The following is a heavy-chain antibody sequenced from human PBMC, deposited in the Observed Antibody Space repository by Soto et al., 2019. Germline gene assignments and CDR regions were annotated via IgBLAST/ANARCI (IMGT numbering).Heavy chain of an antibody. Sequence: QLQLQESGSGLVKPSQTLSLTCAVSSGSLNSGTYCWSWIRQSPGKGLEWIGYIHYGGRTYYNPSLTSRVTISADSSKNQFSLNLRSVTAADTAVYYCARGLRSINWFDSWGPGILVTVSS. CDR3: ARGLRSINWFDS. V-gene: IGHV4-30-2*06. J-gene: IGHJ5*01. CDR2: IHYGGRT. D-gene: IGHD4-17*01. CDR1: SGSLNSGTYC.